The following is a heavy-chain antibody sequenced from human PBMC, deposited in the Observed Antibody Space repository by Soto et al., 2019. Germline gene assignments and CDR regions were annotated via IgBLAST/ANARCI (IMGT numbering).Heavy chain of an antibody. V-gene: IGHV1-3*01. J-gene: IGHJ4*02. Sequence: XSVKVSCKASGYTFTSYAMHWVRQAPGQRLEWMGWINAGNGNTKYSQKFQGRVTITRDTSASTAYMELSSLRSEDTAVYYCARDPRSSWYFDYWGQGTLVTVSS. CDR3: ARDPRSSWYFDY. CDR1: GYTFTSYA. D-gene: IGHD6-13*01. CDR2: INAGNGNT.